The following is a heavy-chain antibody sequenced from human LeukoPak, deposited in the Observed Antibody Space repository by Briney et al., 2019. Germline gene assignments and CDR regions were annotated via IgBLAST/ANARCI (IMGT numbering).Heavy chain of an antibody. CDR1: GFTFSDYY. J-gene: IGHJ6*03. V-gene: IGHV3-11*04. CDR2: ISSSGSTI. D-gene: IGHD1-26*01. CDR3: ARDGGSYYYYYYMDV. Sequence: GGSLRLSCAASGFTFSDYYMSWIRQAPGKGLESVSYISSSGSTIYYADSVKGRFTISRDNAKNSLYLQMNSLRAEDTAVYYCARDGGSYYYYYYMDVWGKGTTVTVSS.